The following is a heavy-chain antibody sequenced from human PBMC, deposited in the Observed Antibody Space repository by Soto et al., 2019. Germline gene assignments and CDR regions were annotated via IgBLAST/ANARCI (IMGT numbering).Heavy chain of an antibody. CDR3: ARGEGRRVGDDPFDI. V-gene: IGHV3-30-3*01. D-gene: IGHD3-10*01. CDR2: ISYDGGVQ. Sequence: QVQLVESGGGVVQPGGSLRLSCAASGFTFTRYAIHWVRQAPGKGLEWVAAISYDGGVQYYADSVVGRFTISRDNSRETVDLQMNSLRPEDTSVFSCARGEGRRVGDDPFDIWGQGTVVTVSS. CDR1: GFTFTRYA. J-gene: IGHJ3*02.